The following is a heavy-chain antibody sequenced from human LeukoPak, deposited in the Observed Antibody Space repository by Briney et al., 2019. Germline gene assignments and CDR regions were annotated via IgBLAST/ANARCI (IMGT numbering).Heavy chain of an antibody. J-gene: IGHJ4*02. CDR3: ARGRGVVVPAALAY. Sequence: GGSLRLSCAASGFTFSSYSMNWVRQAPGKGLEWVSSISSSSYIYYADSVKGRFTISRDNAKNSLYLQMNSLRAEDTAVYYCARGRGVVVPAALAYWGQGTLVTVSS. CDR1: GFTFSSYS. CDR2: ISSSSYI. D-gene: IGHD2-2*01. V-gene: IGHV3-21*01.